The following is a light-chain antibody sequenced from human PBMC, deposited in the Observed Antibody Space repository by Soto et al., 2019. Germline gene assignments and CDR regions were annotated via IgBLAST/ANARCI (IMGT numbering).Light chain of an antibody. J-gene: IGKJ4*01. CDR3: QHGYSTPLT. CDR2: AAS. Sequence: DIQMTQSPSSLSASVGDRVTITCRASQSISTYLHWYQQKPGKAPNLLIYAASTLQSGVPSRFSGSGSGTDFTLTISSLQPEDFATYFCQHGYSTPLTFGGGTKVHIK. CDR1: QSISTY. V-gene: IGKV1-39*01.